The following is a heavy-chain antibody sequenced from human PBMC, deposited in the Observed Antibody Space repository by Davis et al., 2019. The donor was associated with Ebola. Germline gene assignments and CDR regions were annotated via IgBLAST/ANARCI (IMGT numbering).Heavy chain of an antibody. D-gene: IGHD3-3*01. J-gene: IGHJ4*02. CDR3: ARDRGAGITIFGVVIIEGPFDY. Sequence: PGGSLRLSCAASGFTFSSYSMNWVRQAPGKGLEWVSSISSSSSYIYYADSVKGRFTISRDNAKNSLYLQMNSLRAEDTAVYYCARDRGAGITIFGVVIIEGPFDYWGQGTLVTVSS. CDR2: ISSSSSYI. V-gene: IGHV3-21*01. CDR1: GFTFSSYS.